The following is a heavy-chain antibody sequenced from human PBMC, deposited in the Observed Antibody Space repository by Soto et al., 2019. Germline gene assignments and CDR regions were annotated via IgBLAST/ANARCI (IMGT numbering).Heavy chain of an antibody. J-gene: IGHJ5*02. CDR3: APAYGGRSLS. Sequence: QITLKESGPTLVKPTQTLTLTCTFSGFSLTTDRVGVGWIRQPPGEALEWLAVIYWDDSKTYRPSLESRLTITKDTSKTQVALTMPHMDSLDTSTYYSAPAYGGRSLSWGQGTLVTVSS. CDR2: IYWDDSK. CDR1: GFSLTTDRVG. D-gene: IGHD1-26*01. V-gene: IGHV2-5*02.